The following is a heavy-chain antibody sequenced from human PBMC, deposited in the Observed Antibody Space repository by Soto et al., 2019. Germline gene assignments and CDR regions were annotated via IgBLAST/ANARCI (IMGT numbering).Heavy chain of an antibody. Sequence: EVQLVESGGGLVKPGGSLRLSCEASGFTLTTYTMNWVRQASGKGLEWVSSITSSSGHIYYADSVKGRFTISRYNARKALYLKMNSLRAEDTAVYYCVRERGLSSFDGMYVLCQGATVTVSS. D-gene: IGHD3-10*01. J-gene: IGHJ6*02. V-gene: IGHV3-21*02. CDR1: GFTLTTYT. CDR3: VRERGLSSFDGMYV. CDR2: ITSSSGHI.